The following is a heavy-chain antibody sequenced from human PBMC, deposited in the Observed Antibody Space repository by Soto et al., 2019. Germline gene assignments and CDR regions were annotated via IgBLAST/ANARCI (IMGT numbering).Heavy chain of an antibody. CDR1: GGSIRNGDYY. Sequence: LSLTCTVSGGSIRNGDYYWGWLRQSPGKGPEWIGSVFYTGFTSYNPSLKSRLTLSVDTSEDQFSLNLSSVTATDTGVYYCATLPAAMYFYGSDVWGPGTTVTVSS. CDR2: VFYTGFT. V-gene: IGHV4-39*01. J-gene: IGHJ6*02. CDR3: ATLPAAMYFYGSDV. D-gene: IGHD2-2*01.